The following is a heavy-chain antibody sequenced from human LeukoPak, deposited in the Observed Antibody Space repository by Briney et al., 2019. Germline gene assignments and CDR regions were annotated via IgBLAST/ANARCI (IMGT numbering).Heavy chain of an antibody. Sequence: ASMKVSCKASGYTFTGYYIHWVRQAPGQGLEWMGWINPNSGGTHYAQKSQGRVTMTRDTSINTAYMELYRLRSDDTAVYYCARGQEWLEAFDFWGLGTLVTVSS. J-gene: IGHJ4*02. D-gene: IGHD6-19*01. CDR3: ARGQEWLEAFDF. V-gene: IGHV1-2*02. CDR2: INPNSGGT. CDR1: GYTFTGYY.